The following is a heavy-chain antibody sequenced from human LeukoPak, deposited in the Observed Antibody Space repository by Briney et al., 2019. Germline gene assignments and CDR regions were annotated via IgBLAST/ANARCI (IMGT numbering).Heavy chain of an antibody. CDR2: INWNSGSM. CDR1: GFTFDDYA. CDR3: GKDLAEDILTGFYLDAFDI. Sequence: GGSLRLSCAVSGFTFDDYAMHWVRQAPGKGLEWVSGINWNSGSMGYADSVKGRFTISRDNAKNSLYLQMNSLRAEDTALYYCGKDLAEDILTGFYLDAFDIWGQGTMVTVSS. D-gene: IGHD3-9*01. J-gene: IGHJ3*02. V-gene: IGHV3-9*01.